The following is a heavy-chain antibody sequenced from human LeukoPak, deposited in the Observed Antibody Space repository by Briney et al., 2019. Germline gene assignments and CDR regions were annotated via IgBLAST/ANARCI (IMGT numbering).Heavy chain of an antibody. CDR2: INPSGGTT. Sequence: PGASVKVSCKASGYTITSYYMHWVRQAPGQGLEWMGIINPSGGTTTYAQQFQGRITATSDTSTSTFYMELSSLRFEDTAVYYCARSGAYYDAFDIWGRGTMVTVSS. D-gene: IGHD1-26*01. CDR3: ARSGAYYDAFDI. CDR1: GYTITSYY. V-gene: IGHV1-46*01. J-gene: IGHJ3*02.